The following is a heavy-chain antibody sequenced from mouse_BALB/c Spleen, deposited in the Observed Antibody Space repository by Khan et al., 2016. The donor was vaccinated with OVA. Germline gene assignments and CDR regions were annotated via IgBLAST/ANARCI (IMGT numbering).Heavy chain of an antibody. D-gene: IGHD2-14*01. CDR2: IWGGGGT. CDR3: ATTYYSYDVYYAVDY. CDR1: GFSLSRYS. J-gene: IGHJ4*01. V-gene: IGHV2-6-4*01. Sequence: QVQLKESGPGLVAPSQSLSITCTVSGFSLSRYSVHWVRQPPGKGLEWLGMIWGGGGTDYNSAIKSRLSISKDTSKSQVFLKMKSMQTDDTPRYSRATTYYSYDVYYAVDYWGQGTSVTVSS.